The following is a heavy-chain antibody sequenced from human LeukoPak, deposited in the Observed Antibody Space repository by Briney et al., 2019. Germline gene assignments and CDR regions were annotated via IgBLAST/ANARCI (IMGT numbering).Heavy chain of an antibody. Sequence: ASVKVSCKASGGTFSSYAISWVRQAPGQGLEWMGRIIPIFGTANYAQKFQGRVTIIADESTSTVYMELSSLRSEDTAVYYCASYHVVGTTSGYFQHWGQGTLVTVSS. D-gene: IGHD1-26*01. J-gene: IGHJ1*01. CDR3: ASYHVVGTTSGYFQH. CDR2: IIPIFGTA. V-gene: IGHV1-69*01. CDR1: GGTFSSYA.